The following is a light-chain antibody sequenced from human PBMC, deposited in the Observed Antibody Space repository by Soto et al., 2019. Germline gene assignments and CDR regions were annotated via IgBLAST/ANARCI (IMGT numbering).Light chain of an antibody. V-gene: IGKV3-20*01. CDR3: TKFGSSHLVT. Sequence: EIVLTQSPGTLSLSPGERATLSCRASQTSSSSFLDWYQQKPGQAPRLLIYRASRRAPGIPDRFSGSGSLTHFSLTISMLEPEDFSVYYCTKFGSSHLVTFGPGTNVAIK. CDR2: RAS. J-gene: IGKJ3*01. CDR1: QTSSSSF.